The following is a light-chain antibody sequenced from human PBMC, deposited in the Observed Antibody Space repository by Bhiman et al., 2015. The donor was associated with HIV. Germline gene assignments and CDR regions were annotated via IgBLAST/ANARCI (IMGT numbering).Light chain of an antibody. V-gene: IGLV2-14*01. Sequence: QSVLTQPPSVSGAPGQRVTISCTGTSSDVGDYNYVSWYQQHPGKAPKVMIYDVSKRPSGVSNRFSGSKSANTASLTISGLQAEDEADYYCGTWDDSLKGLIFGGGTKLTVL. CDR3: GTWDDSLKGLI. J-gene: IGLJ2*01. CDR2: DVS. CDR1: SSDVGDYNY.